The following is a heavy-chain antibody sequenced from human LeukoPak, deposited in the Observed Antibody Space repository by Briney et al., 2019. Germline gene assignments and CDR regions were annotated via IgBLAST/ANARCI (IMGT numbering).Heavy chain of an antibody. CDR2: INPSGGST. Sequence: GASVKVSCTASGYTFTSYYMHWVRQAPGQGLEWMGIINPSGGSTSYAQKFQGRVTMTRDTSTSTVYMELSSLRSEDTAVYYCARDPYRKPWGYWGQGTLVTVSS. D-gene: IGHD7-27*01. J-gene: IGHJ4*02. CDR1: GYTFTSYY. V-gene: IGHV1-46*01. CDR3: ARDPYRKPWGY.